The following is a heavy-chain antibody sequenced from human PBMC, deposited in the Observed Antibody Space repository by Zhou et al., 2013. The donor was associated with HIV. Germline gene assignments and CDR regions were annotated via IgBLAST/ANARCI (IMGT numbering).Heavy chain of an antibody. V-gene: IGHV1-69*05. CDR2: VIPMFGST. CDR1: GGNFRSYL. CDR3: TVASDTEGVLVIGGICVLGGLLTN. J-gene: IGHJ4*01. Sequence: QVQLVQSGAEVRRPGSSVKVSCKASGGNFRSYLFSWVRQAPGQGLEWMGGVIPMFGSTNYAQNFQGRVTITTDESTSTVYMEVSKVDSWGRRPTVVTVASDTEGVLVIGGICVLGGLLTNWGRGTLVAVSS. D-gene: IGHD3-3*02.